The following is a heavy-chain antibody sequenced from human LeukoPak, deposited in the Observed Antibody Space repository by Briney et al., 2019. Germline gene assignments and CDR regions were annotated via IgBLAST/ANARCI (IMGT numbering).Heavy chain of an antibody. D-gene: IGHD6-19*01. CDR2: VSYDGSNK. Sequence: PGRSLRLSCAASGLTFSSYGMHWVRQAPGKGLEWVAVVSYDGSNKYYADSVKGRFTISRDNAKNTLYLQMNSLRAEDTAVYYCEKDQQQWLAYYYDYWGQGTLVTVSS. CDR3: EKDQQQWLAYYYDY. CDR1: GLTFSSYG. J-gene: IGHJ4*02. V-gene: IGHV3-30*18.